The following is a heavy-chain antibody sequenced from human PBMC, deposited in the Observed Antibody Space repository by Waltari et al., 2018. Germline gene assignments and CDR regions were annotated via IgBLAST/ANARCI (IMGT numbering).Heavy chain of an antibody. Sequence: QVQLVQSGAEVKKPGASVKVSCKASGYTFTSYYMHWVRQAPGQGLEWMGIINPSGGSTSYAQKFQGRVTMTRDTSTSTVYMELSSLRSEDTAVYYCARDPYRGSYVYYFDYWGQGTLVTVSS. D-gene: IGHD1-26*01. V-gene: IGHV1-46*01. J-gene: IGHJ4*02. CDR3: ARDPYRGSYVYYFDY. CDR1: GYTFTSYY. CDR2: INPSGGST.